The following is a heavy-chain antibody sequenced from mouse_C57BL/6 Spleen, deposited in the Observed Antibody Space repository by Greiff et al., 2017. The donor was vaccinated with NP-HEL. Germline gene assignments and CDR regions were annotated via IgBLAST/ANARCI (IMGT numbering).Heavy chain of an antibody. Sequence: EVKLMESGPGLVKPSQSLSLTCSVTGYSITSGYYWNWIRQFPGNKLEWMGYISYDGSNNYNPSLKNRISITRDTSKNQFFLKLNSVTTEDTATYYCARGDPLWYFDVWGTGTTVTVSS. V-gene: IGHV3-6*01. CDR3: ARGDPLWYFDV. J-gene: IGHJ1*03. CDR1: GYSITSGYY. CDR2: ISYDGSN.